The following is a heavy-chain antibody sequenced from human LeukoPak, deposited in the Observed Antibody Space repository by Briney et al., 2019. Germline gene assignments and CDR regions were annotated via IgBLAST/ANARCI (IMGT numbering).Heavy chain of an antibody. CDR2: IRDNSDTI. J-gene: IGHJ4*02. V-gene: IGHV3-48*01. CDR1: GFTFSRYS. D-gene: IGHD1-26*01. Sequence: GGSLRLSCAASGFTFSRYSMNWVRQAPGKGLEWVSYIRDNSDTIYYADSVKGRFTISRDNAKNSLYLQMDSLRAEDTAVYYCARSTGSYYYWGQGTLVTVSS. CDR3: ARSTGSYYY.